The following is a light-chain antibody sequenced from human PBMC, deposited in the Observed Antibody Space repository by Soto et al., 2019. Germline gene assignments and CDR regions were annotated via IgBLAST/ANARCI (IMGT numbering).Light chain of an antibody. CDR2: GAS. Sequence: EIVLTQSPGTLSLSPGERATLSCRASQSVSSSYLAWYQQKPGQAPRLLIYGASSRATGIPDRFSGSGSGTDFTLTIIRLEPADFAVYYCQQYGSSPWTFGQGTKVEIK. CDR1: QSVSSSY. CDR3: QQYGSSPWT. J-gene: IGKJ1*01. V-gene: IGKV3-20*01.